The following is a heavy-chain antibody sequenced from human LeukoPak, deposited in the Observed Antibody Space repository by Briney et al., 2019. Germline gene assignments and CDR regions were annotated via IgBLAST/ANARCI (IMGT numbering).Heavy chain of an antibody. J-gene: IGHJ5*02. V-gene: IGHV1-69*01. CDR2: IIPIFGTA. CDR1: GGTFSSYA. D-gene: IGHD3-9*01. CDR3: ARSVLRYFPNWFDP. Sequence: ALVKVSCKASGGTFSSYAISWVRQAPGQGLEWMGGIIPIFGTANYAQKFQGRVTITADESTSTAYMELSSLRSEDTAVYYCARSVLRYFPNWFDPWGQGTLVTVSS.